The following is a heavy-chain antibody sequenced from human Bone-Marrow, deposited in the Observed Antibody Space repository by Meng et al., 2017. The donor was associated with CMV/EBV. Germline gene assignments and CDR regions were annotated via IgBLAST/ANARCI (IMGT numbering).Heavy chain of an antibody. Sequence: ASVKVSCKASGYTFTSYDINWVRRATGQGLGWMGWMNPNSGNTGYAQKFQGRVTMTRNTSISTAYMELSRLRSDDTAVYYCARMIVVVPAASFDPWGQGTLVTVPS. J-gene: IGHJ5*02. V-gene: IGHV1-8*01. CDR3: ARMIVVVPAASFDP. CDR1: GYTFTSYD. D-gene: IGHD2-2*01. CDR2: MNPNSGNT.